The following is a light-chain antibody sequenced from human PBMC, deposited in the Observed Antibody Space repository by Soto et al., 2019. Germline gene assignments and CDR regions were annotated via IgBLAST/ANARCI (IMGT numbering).Light chain of an antibody. V-gene: IGLV2-23*02. CDR2: EDS. J-gene: IGLJ2*01. CDR1: SSDVGRYNL. Sequence: QSALTQPASVSGSPGQSITISCTGSSSDVGRYNLVSWYQHHPAQPLKLMIYEDSQRPLGVSNRFSGSKSGNTASLTISGLQAEYEADYYLCTYAGSSLFVLFGGGTKLTVL. CDR3: CTYAGSSLFVL.